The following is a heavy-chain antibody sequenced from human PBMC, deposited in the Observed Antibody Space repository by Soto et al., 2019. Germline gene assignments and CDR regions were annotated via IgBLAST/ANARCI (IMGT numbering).Heavy chain of an antibody. Sequence: QVQLQQSGPGLVKPSQTLSLTCAISGDSVSSNDATWDWIRQSPSRGLEWLGRTYYRSRWQTAYAISVKSRISIIPDTSNNQVSLQLNSGTPDDTAVYYCARLIGNSWLDSWGQGTLVTVSS. CDR3: ARLIGNSWLDS. J-gene: IGHJ5*01. CDR1: GDSVSSNDAT. CDR2: TYYRSRWQT. V-gene: IGHV6-1*01. D-gene: IGHD3-16*01.